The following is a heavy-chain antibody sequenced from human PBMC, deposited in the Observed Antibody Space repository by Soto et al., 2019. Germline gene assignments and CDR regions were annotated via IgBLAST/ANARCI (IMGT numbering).Heavy chain of an antibody. J-gene: IGHJ3*02. CDR1: GGSISSSSYY. D-gene: IGHD2-21*01. Sequence: QLQLQESGPGLVKPSETLSLTCTVSGGSISSSSYYWGWIRQPPGKGLEWIGSIYYSGSTYYNPSLKSRVTISVDTSKNQFSLKLSSVTAADTAVYYCARPTYCGGDCYSQDAFDIWGQGTMVTVSS. CDR2: IYYSGST. V-gene: IGHV4-39*01. CDR3: ARPTYCGGDCYSQDAFDI.